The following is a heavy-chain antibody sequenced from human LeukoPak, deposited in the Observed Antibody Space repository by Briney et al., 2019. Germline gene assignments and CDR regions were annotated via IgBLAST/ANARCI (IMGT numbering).Heavy chain of an antibody. CDR2: IYYSGST. J-gene: IGHJ4*02. CDR1: GGSISSFY. D-gene: IGHD2-21*02. Sequence: PSETLSLTCTVSGGSISSFYWSWIRQPQGQGLEWIGYIYYSGSTKYNPSLKSRVTISVDTSKNQFSLKLTSVTAADTAVYYCARGGGNCGGDCYALDYWGQGTRVAVSS. CDR3: ARGGGNCGGDCYALDY. V-gene: IGHV4-59*01.